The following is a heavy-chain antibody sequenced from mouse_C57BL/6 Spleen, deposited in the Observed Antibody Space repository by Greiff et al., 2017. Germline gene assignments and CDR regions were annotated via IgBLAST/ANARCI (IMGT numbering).Heavy chain of an antibody. D-gene: IGHD1-1*01. CDR1: GFTFSDYY. CDR3: AIYGGDYFDY. Sequence: EVKLMESEGGLVQPGSSMKLSCTASGFTFSDYYMAWVRQVPEKGLEWVANINYDGSSTYYLDSLKSRFIISRDNAKNILYLQMSSLKSEDTATYYCAIYGGDYFDYWGQGTTLTVSS. J-gene: IGHJ2*01. V-gene: IGHV5-16*01. CDR2: INYDGSST.